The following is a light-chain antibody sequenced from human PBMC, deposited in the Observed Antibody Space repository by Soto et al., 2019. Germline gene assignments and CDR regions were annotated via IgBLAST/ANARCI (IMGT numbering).Light chain of an antibody. J-gene: IGKJ1*01. V-gene: IGKV3-15*01. CDR3: QQYNNWPPDRT. Sequence: EIVLTQSPGTLSLSPGDRATLSCRASQSVSSNLAWYQQKPGQAPRLLIYGASTRATGIPARFSGSGSGTEFTLTISSLQSEDFAIYFCQQYNNWPPDRTFGQGTKVEIK. CDR1: QSVSSN. CDR2: GAS.